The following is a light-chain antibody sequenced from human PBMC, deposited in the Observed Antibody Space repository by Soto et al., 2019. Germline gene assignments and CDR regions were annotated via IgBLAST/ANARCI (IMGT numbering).Light chain of an antibody. V-gene: IGKV1-5*03. CDR1: QSISTW. Sequence: DIQMTQSPSTLSASVRDRVTITCRASQSISTWLAWYQQKPGTAPKLLIYKASTLQTGVPSRFSGSGSGTEFILTISGLQPDDFATYYCQQYNRYPYTFGQGTKLEIK. CDR3: QQYNRYPYT. J-gene: IGKJ2*01. CDR2: KAS.